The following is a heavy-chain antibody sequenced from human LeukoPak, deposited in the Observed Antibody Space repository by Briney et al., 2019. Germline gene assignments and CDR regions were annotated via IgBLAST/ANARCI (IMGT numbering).Heavy chain of an antibody. CDR1: GFTVSSNS. J-gene: IGHJ4*02. V-gene: IGHV3-53*01. CDR2: IYSGVGP. D-gene: IGHD4/OR15-4a*01. Sequence: PGGSLRLSCTVSGFTVSSNSMSWVRQAPGKGLEWVSFIYSGVGPHYSDSVKGRFTISRDDSKNTLYLQMNSLRAEDMAVYYCARRAGAYSHPYDYWGQGTLVTVSS. CDR3: ARRAGAYSHPYDY.